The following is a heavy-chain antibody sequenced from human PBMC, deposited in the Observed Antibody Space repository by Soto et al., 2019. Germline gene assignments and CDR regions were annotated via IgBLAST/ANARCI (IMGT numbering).Heavy chain of an antibody. J-gene: IGHJ3*02. Sequence: QVQLVQSGAEVKKPGASVKVSCKASGYTFTSYGISWVRQAPGQGLEWMGWISAYNGNTNYAQKLQGRGTMTTDTSTSTAYMELRSLRSDDTAVYYCARSLWKQLDPDDAFEIWGQGTMVTVSS. CDR2: ISAYNGNT. V-gene: IGHV1-18*01. D-gene: IGHD6-13*01. CDR3: ARSLWKQLDPDDAFEI. CDR1: GYTFTSYG.